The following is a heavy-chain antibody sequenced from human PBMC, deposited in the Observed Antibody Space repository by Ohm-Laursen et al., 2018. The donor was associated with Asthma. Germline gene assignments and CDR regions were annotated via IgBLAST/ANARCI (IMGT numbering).Heavy chain of an antibody. V-gene: IGHV4-39*01. CDR2: IYYSGST. D-gene: IGHD6-19*01. J-gene: IGHJ4*02. Sequence: SQTLSLTWPVSGGSISSSSYYWGWIRQPPGKGLEWIGSIYYSGSTYYNPSLKSRVTISVDTSKNQFSLKLSSVTAADTAVYYCARLSSSAPDYWGQGTLVTVSS. CDR3: ARLSSSAPDY. CDR1: GGSISSSSYY.